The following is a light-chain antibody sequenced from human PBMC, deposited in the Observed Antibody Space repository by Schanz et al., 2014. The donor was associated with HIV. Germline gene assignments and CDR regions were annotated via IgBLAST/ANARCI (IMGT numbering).Light chain of an antibody. CDR2: GNS. CDR1: SSNIGAGYD. CDR3: TSYTTTLV. J-gene: IGLJ1*01. V-gene: IGLV1-40*01. Sequence: QSVLTQPPSVSGAPGQRVTISCTGSSSNIGAGYDVHWYQQLPGTAPKLLISGNSNRPSGVPDRFSASKSGTSASLAITGLQADDEGDYYCTSYTTTLVFGPGTKLTVL.